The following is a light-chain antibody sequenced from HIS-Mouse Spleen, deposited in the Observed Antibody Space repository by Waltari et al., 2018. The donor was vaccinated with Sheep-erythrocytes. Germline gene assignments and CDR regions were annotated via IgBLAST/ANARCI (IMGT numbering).Light chain of an antibody. J-gene: IGKJ1*01. Sequence: DIQMTQSPSSLSASVGDRVTITCRASQSISSYLNWYQQKPGKAPKLLIYAESSLQSGVPSRFSGSGAETDFTLTISSLQPEDFATYYCQQSYSTPRTFGQGTKVEIK. CDR2: AES. CDR1: QSISSY. V-gene: IGKV1-39*01. CDR3: QQSYSTPRT.